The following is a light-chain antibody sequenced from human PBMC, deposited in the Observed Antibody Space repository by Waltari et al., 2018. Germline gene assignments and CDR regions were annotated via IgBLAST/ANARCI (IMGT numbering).Light chain of an antibody. J-gene: IGKJ1*01. CDR3: QHYESLPVT. Sequence: SCRASQGISKYLAWYQQKPGQAHRLLIYHASSRAAGIPDRFSGSGSGTDFSLSISRLEPEDFAVYYCQHYESLPVTFGQGTKVEIK. V-gene: IGKV3-20*01. CDR2: HAS. CDR1: QGISKY.